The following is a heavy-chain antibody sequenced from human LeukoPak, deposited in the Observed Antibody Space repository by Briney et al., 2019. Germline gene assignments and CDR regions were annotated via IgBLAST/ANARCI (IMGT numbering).Heavy chain of an antibody. Sequence: GGSLRLSCAAYGFTFSDYYMSWIRQAPGKGLEWVSYISSSSNYTNYADSVKGRFTISRDNAKNSLYLQMNSLRAEDTAVYYCARDSSGTYREENFDYWGQGTLVTVSS. CDR1: GFTFSDYY. D-gene: IGHD1-26*01. CDR2: ISSSSNYT. V-gene: IGHV3-11*05. CDR3: ARDSSGTYREENFDY. J-gene: IGHJ4*02.